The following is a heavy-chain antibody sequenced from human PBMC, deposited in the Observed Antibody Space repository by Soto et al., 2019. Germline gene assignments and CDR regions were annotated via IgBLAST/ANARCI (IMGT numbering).Heavy chain of an antibody. CDR3: ARARKGSGSDYYYHYGMDV. J-gene: IGHJ6*04. V-gene: IGHV4-34*01. CDR2: INHSGST. CDR1: GGSFSDYY. Sequence: SETLSLTCSVYGGSFSDYYWSWIRQPPGKGLEWIGEINHSGSTNYNPSLKSRVAISVHTSKNQFSLKLSSVTAADTAVYYCARARKGSGSDYYYHYGMDVWGKGTTVTVSS. D-gene: IGHD3-3*01.